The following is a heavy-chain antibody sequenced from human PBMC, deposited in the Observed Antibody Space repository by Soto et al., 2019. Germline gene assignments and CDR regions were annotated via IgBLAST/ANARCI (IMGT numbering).Heavy chain of an antibody. Sequence: EVQLVESGGSLVQPGGSLRLSCVASGFTFNLYAIHWVRQAPGKGLEYVSAISSNGGITYYANSVKDRFTISRDNSKNTLYLQMGSLRAEDMAVYYCARGKPNCSGGTCYPGTAFDFWGQGTMVIVSS. CDR2: ISSNGGIT. J-gene: IGHJ3*01. CDR3: ARGKPNCSGGTCYPGTAFDF. D-gene: IGHD2-15*01. V-gene: IGHV3-64*01. CDR1: GFTFNLYA.